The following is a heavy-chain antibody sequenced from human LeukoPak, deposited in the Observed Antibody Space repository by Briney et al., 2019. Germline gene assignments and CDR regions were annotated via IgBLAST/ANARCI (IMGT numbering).Heavy chain of an antibody. CDR2: FSGSGGGT. CDR1: GFTFSSYA. D-gene: IGHD1-26*01. V-gene: IGHV3-23*01. Sequence: GGSLRLSCAASGFTFSSYAMSWVRQAPGKGLEWLSGFSGSGGGTYYADSVKGRFAISRDNSKNTLYLQMNRLRAEDTAVYYCARAGSIRFDYWGQGTLVTVSS. CDR3: ARAGSIRFDY. J-gene: IGHJ4*02.